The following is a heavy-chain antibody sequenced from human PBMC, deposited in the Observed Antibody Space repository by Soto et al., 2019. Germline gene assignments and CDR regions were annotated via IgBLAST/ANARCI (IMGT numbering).Heavy chain of an antibody. CDR3: ARGREIFGAVTPFEY. V-gene: IGHV4-34*01. Sequence: PSETMYLTCAVYVAPFSGYYRTWIRQPPGKGLEWIGEINHTGSTKYNPSLKSRVTISLDTSKNQFSLSLRSVTAADTAVYYCARGREIFGAVTPFEYWGQGTQVTVSS. CDR1: VAPFSGYY. J-gene: IGHJ4*02. D-gene: IGHD3-3*01. CDR2: INHTGST.